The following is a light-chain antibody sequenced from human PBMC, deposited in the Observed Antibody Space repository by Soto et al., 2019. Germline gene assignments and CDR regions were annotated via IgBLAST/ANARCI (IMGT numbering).Light chain of an antibody. CDR3: QHYYGYPWA. CDR2: KAS. V-gene: IGKV1-5*03. CDR1: QSIGSW. Sequence: DIQVTQSPSTLSASVGDRVTITCRASQSIGSWLAWFQQKPGKAPKVLIYKASNLESGVPSRFSGSGSGTEFTLTISSLQSDDFATYYCQHYYGYPWAFGQGTKVDIK. J-gene: IGKJ1*01.